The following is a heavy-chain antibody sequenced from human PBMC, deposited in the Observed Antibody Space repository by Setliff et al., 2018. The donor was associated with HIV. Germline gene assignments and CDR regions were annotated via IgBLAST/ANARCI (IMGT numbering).Heavy chain of an antibody. D-gene: IGHD1-26*01. V-gene: IGHV1-46*01. CDR1: GYTFTSYY. CDR3: ARAHSGSYYYYYYMDV. CDR2: INPSGGST. Sequence: ASVKVSCKASGYTFTSYYVHWVRQAPGQGLEWMGIINPSGGSTTYAQKFQGRVTMTRDTSTSTAYMELSSLRSEDTAVYYCARAHSGSYYYYYYMDVWGKGTTVTVSS. J-gene: IGHJ6*03.